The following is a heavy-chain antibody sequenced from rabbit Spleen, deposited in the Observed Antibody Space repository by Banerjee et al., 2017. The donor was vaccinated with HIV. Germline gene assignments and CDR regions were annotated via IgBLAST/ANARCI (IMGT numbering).Heavy chain of an antibody. CDR3: ARDTGSSFSSYGMDL. CDR1: GFDFTSTYY. V-gene: IGHV1S45*01. D-gene: IGHD8-1*01. J-gene: IGHJ3*01. CDR2: IAGSSSGFT. Sequence: QEQLVESGGGLVQPEGSLTLTCTASGFDFTSTYYMCWVRQVPGKGLEWIACIAGSSSGFTYSATWAKGRFTCSKTSSTTVTLQMTSLTVADTATYFCARDTGSSFSSYGMDLWGQGTLVTVS.